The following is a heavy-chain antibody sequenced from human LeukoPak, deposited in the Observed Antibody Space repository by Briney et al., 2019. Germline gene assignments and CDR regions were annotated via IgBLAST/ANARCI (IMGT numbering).Heavy chain of an antibody. Sequence: PGESLKIPCKGSGYIFSNYLIGWVRQMPGKGLEWMGITYPGDSDTRYSPSFQGQVTISADKSISTAYLQWSSLKASDTAMYYCARLVDTSMARFDYWGQGTPVTVSS. CDR2: TYPGDSDT. V-gene: IGHV5-51*01. D-gene: IGHD5-18*01. J-gene: IGHJ4*02. CDR3: ARLVDTSMARFDY. CDR1: GYIFSNYL.